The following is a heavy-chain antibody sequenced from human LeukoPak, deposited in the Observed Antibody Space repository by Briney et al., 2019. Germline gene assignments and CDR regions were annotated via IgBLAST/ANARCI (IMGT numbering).Heavy chain of an antibody. D-gene: IGHD2-2*01. Sequence: GGSLRLSCAASGFTFSSYSMNWVRQAPGKGLEWVSSISSSSSYIYYADSVKGRFTISRDNAKNSLYLQMNSLRAEDTAVYYCAKVHCISTNCNHIWTYFDYWGQGTLVTVSS. CDR3: AKVHCISTNCNHIWTYFDY. CDR2: ISSSSSYI. J-gene: IGHJ4*02. V-gene: IGHV3-21*01. CDR1: GFTFSSYS.